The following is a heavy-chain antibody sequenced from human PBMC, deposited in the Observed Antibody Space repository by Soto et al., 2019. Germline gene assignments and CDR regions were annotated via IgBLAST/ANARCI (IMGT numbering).Heavy chain of an antibody. D-gene: IGHD1-1*01. V-gene: IGHV3-23*01. CDR3: SGNMAKPTYAS. CDR2: IDGTGAYI. CDR1: GFTFSSYP. Sequence: EVQLFESGGVLVQPGGSVRLSCTASGFTFSSYPMTWVRQASGKRLEWGSTIDGTGAYIYYVNSVKGRFPISRDNSKNTLYLQMKSLRAEDTAVYYCSGNMAKPTYASWGQGTLVTVSP. J-gene: IGHJ5*02.